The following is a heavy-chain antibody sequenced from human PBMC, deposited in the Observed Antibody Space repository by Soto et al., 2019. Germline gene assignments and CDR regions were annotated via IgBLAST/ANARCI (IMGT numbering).Heavy chain of an antibody. CDR2: INAYNGNT. V-gene: IGHV1-18*01. D-gene: IGHD2-15*01. Sequence: QVHLVQSGAEVKKPGASVKVSCKASGYTFNTYGISWVRQAPGQGLEWMGWINAYNGNTNYAQKLQGRITMTTDTSTTTAYMEQRSLRSDDTAVYYCARDPLCSGDTCYHPDLDYWGQGTLVTVSS. J-gene: IGHJ4*02. CDR3: ARDPLCSGDTCYHPDLDY. CDR1: GYTFNTYG.